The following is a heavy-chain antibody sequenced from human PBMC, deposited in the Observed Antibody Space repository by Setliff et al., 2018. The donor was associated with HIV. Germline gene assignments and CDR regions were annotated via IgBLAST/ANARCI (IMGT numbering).Heavy chain of an antibody. D-gene: IGHD2-2*01. CDR2: IYYTGNT. CDR1: GGSVGSSSYY. CDR3: ARDDSIVLVPAIMRGDGFDF. J-gene: IGHJ3*01. Sequence: SSETLSLTCTVSGGSVGSSSYYWAWIRQPPGKGLEWIGSIYYTGNTKYNPSLESRVTFSIDTSENQFSLRLASVTAADTAIYYCARDDSIVLVPAIMRGDGFDFWGQGRMVTVS. V-gene: IGHV4-39*07.